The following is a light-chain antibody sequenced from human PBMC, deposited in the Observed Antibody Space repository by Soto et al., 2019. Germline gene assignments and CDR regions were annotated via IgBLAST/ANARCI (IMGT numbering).Light chain of an antibody. V-gene: IGKV3-15*01. J-gene: IGKJ4*01. CDR2: GAS. Sequence: EVVMTQSPATVSVFPGEGVTLSCRASQTISTDLAWYQQKPGQAPRLLIYGASTRATGVPDRFSGGGSGTEFTLTISSLQSEDFAFYDCQQNNKWAPVTFGGGTKVEIK. CDR1: QTISTD. CDR3: QQNNKWAPVT.